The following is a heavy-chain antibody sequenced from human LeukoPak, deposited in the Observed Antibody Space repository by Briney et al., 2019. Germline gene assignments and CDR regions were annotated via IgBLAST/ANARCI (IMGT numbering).Heavy chain of an antibody. CDR2: IYYSGST. CDR1: GGSISSYY. CDR3: ARDGGYGFDY. J-gene: IGHJ4*02. D-gene: IGHD5-12*01. Sequence: PSETLSLTCTVSGGSISSYYWSWLRQPPGKGLEWIGYIYYSGSTNYNPSLKSRVTISVDTSKNQFSLKLSSVTAADTAVYYCARDGGYGFDYWGQGTLVTVSS. V-gene: IGHV4-59*12.